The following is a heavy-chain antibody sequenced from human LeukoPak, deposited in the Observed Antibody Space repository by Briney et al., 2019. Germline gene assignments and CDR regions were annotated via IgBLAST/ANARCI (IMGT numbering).Heavy chain of an antibody. CDR1: GGSISSYY. Sequence: SGTLSLTCAVSGGSISSYYWSWVRQPPGKGLEWVGYIYYSGSTNYNPSLKSRVTISVATSKNQCSLKLSSVTAADTVVYYCAREREGDDAFDIWGQGTMVTVSS. CDR3: AREREGDDAFDI. V-gene: IGHV4-59*01. J-gene: IGHJ3*02. D-gene: IGHD3-16*01. CDR2: IYYSGST.